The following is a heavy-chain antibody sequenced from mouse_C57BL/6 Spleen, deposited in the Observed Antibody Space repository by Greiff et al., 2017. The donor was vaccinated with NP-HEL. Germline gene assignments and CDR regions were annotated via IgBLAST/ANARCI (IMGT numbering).Heavy chain of an antibody. CDR1: GFTFSDYG. CDR3: ARSDGYYVSFAY. V-gene: IGHV5-15*01. J-gene: IGHJ3*01. CDR2: ISNLAYSI. Sequence: EVQLVESGGGLVQPGGSLKLSCAASGFTFSDYGMAWVRQAPRKGPEWVAFISNLAYSIYYADTVTGRFTISRENAKNTLYLEMSSLRSEDTAMYYCARSDGYYVSFAYWGQGTLVTVSA. D-gene: IGHD2-3*01.